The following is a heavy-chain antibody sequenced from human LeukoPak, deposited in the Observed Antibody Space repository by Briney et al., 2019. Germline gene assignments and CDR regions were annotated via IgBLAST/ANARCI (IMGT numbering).Heavy chain of an antibody. V-gene: IGHV5-51*01. CDR3: ARVNSSSFDY. D-gene: IGHD6-13*01. CDR1: GYSFTSYW. CDR2: IYPGDSDT. J-gene: IGHJ4*02. Sequence: GGSLRLSCKGSGYSFTSYWIGWARQMPGKGLEWMGIIYPGDSDTRYSPSFQGQVTISADKSISTAYLQWSSLKASDTAMYYCARVNSSSFDYWGQGTLVTVSS.